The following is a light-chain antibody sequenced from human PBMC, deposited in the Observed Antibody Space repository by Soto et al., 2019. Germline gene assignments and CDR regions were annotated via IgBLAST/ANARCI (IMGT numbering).Light chain of an antibody. Sequence: QSVLTQPRSVSAGPGHRVTISCSGSSSNIAGNSVSWYQQLPGTAPKLLIYDDDKRPSGIPDRFSGSKSGTSATLGITGFQTGDEADYYCGSWDSSMSAYVFGNGTKSPS. CDR2: DDD. CDR1: SSNIAGNS. CDR3: GSWDSSMSAYV. V-gene: IGLV1-51*01. J-gene: IGLJ1*01.